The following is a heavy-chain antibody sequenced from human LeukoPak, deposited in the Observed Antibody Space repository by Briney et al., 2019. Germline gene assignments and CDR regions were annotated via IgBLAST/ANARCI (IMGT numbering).Heavy chain of an antibody. CDR2: IGGSGGHT. V-gene: IGHV3-23*01. J-gene: IGHJ4*02. CDR3: AKKACNFGNRGDCYSWFDY. D-gene: IGHD2-21*02. Sequence: GGSLRLSCAASGFTFSSYGMHWIRQAPGKGLEWVSAIGGSGGHTYYADSVKGRFTISRDTSKNTLYLQMNSLRAEDTAVYYCAKKACNFGNRGDCYSWFDYWGQGTLVTVSS. CDR1: GFTFSSYG.